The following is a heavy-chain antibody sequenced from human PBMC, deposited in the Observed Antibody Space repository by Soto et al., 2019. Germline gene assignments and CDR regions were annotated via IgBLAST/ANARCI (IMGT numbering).Heavy chain of an antibody. J-gene: IGHJ5*02. V-gene: IGHV4-31*03. CDR1: GGSISSGDYY. D-gene: IGHD3-3*01. CDR3: ARWWSGSRQGFDP. CDR2: IYYRGST. Sequence: QVKLQESGPGLVKPSQTLSLTCTVSGGSISSGDYYWSWIRQHPGKGLEWIGYIYYRGSTYYNPSLKSRVTIAVDTSKNQFSLKLSSVTAADTAVYYCARWWSGSRQGFDPWGQGTLVTVSS.